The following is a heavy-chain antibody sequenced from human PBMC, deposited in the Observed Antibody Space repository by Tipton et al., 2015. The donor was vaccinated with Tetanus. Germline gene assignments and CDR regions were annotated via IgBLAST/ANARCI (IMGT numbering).Heavy chain of an antibody. CDR1: GGSISSGGYY. J-gene: IGHJ4*02. D-gene: IGHD3-16*01. Sequence: TLSLTCTVSGGSISSGGYYWSWIRQHPGKGLEWIGDIYNSGSTYYNPSLKSRVTISVDTSKNQFSLKLNSVTAADTAGFYYAGEQGGGGRGGNYFDHWGQGSLVTVSS. CDR2: IYNSGST. V-gene: IGHV4-31*03. CDR3: AGEQGGGGRGGNYFDH.